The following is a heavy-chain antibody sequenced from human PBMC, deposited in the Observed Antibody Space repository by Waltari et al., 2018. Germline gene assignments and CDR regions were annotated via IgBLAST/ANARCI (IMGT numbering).Heavy chain of an antibody. Sequence: QVQLVQSGAEVKKPGSSVKVSCKASGGTFSSYAISWVRQAPGQGLEWMGGIIPIFGTANYAQKFQGRVTITTDESTSTAYMELSSLRSEDTAVYYCARGLPYYDILTGYYDTFDYWGQGTLVTISS. J-gene: IGHJ4*02. CDR1: GGTFSSYA. D-gene: IGHD3-9*01. CDR3: ARGLPYYDILTGYYDTFDY. V-gene: IGHV1-69*05. CDR2: IIPIFGTA.